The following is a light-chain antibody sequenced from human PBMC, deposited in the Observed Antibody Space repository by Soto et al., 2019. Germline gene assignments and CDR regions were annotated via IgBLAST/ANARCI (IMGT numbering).Light chain of an antibody. CDR3: QQYNNWQT. V-gene: IGKV3-15*01. Sequence: EIVMTQSPATLSVSPGERATLSCRASQSVSSNLAWYQQKPGQAPRLLIYDASTRATGIPARFSGSGSGTEFTLTISSLQAEDFAVYYCQQYNNWQTFGQGTKV. CDR1: QSVSSN. CDR2: DAS. J-gene: IGKJ1*01.